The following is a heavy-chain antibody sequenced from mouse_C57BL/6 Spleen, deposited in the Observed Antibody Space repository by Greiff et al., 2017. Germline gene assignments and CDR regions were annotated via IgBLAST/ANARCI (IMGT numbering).Heavy chain of an antibody. CDR3: ARDSGSSYPYYFDY. V-gene: IGHV1-53*01. CDR1: GYTFTSYW. D-gene: IGHD1-1*01. CDR2: INPSNGGT. J-gene: IGHJ2*01. Sequence: QVQLQQPGTELVKPGASVKLSCKASGYTFTSYWMHWVKQRPGQGLEWIGNINPSNGGTNYNEKFKSKATLTVAKSSSTAYMQLSSLTSEDSAFYYCARDSGSSYPYYFDYWGQGTTLTVSS.